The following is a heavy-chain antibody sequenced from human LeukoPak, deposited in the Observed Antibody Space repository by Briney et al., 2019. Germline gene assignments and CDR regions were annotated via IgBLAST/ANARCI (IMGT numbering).Heavy chain of an antibody. CDR1: GGSISSYY. CDR3: ARRTAVAGDFDY. Sequence: PSETLSLTCTVSGGSISSYYWSWIRLPPGKGLEWIGYIFYTGSTNYNPSLKSRVTISLDTSKNQFSLRLSSVTAADTAVYYCARRTAVAGDFDYWGQGAPVTVSS. CDR2: IFYTGST. D-gene: IGHD6-19*01. V-gene: IGHV4-59*08. J-gene: IGHJ4*02.